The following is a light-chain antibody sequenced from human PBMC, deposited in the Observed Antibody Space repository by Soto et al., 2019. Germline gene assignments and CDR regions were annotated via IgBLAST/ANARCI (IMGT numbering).Light chain of an antibody. CDR1: QSVIDN. CDR3: QQYNNWPLT. Sequence: EIVMTQSPATLSLSPGERATLSCRASQSVIDNLAWYQQKPGQAPRLLVYGASTRATGIPARFSGGGSGTEFTLTISSLQSEDFAVYYCQQYNNWPLTFCGGTKVEIK. CDR2: GAS. V-gene: IGKV3-15*01. J-gene: IGKJ4*01.